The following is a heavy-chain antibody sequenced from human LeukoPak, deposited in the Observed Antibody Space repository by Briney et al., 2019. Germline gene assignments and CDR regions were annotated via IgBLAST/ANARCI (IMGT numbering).Heavy chain of an antibody. V-gene: IGHV5-51*01. CDR1: GYSFPNYW. CDR3: ARPDNYGGNSAY. J-gene: IGHJ4*02. CDR2: IYPGDSDI. Sequence: SGESLKISCKGSGYSFPNYWIGWVRQMPGKGLEWMGIIYPGDSDIRYSPSFQGQVTISADKSISTAYLQWSSLKASDTAMYYCARPDNYGGNSAYWGQGTLVTVSS. D-gene: IGHD4-23*01.